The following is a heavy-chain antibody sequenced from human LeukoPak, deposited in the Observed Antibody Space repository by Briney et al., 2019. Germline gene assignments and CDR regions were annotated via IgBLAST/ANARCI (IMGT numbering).Heavy chain of an antibody. CDR1: GFTFSSCA. D-gene: IGHD6-19*01. Sequence: PGGSLRLFCGASGFTFSSCAMSWVRQAPGKGLEWVSAISGSGGSTYYADSVKGRFTISRDNSKNTLYLQMNSLRAEDTAVYYCAKASGWLDYWGQGTLVTVSS. V-gene: IGHV3-23*01. J-gene: IGHJ4*02. CDR3: AKASGWLDY. CDR2: ISGSGGST.